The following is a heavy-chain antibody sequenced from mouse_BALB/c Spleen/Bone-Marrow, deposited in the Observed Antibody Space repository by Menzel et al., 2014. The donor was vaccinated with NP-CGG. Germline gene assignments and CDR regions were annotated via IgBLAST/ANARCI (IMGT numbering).Heavy chain of an antibody. J-gene: IGHJ4*01. CDR1: GFTFSSYA. Sequence: DVKLVESGGGLVKPGGSLKLSCAASGFTFSSYAMSWVRQSPEKRLEWVAEISSGGSYTYYPDTVTGRFTISRDNAKNTLYLEMSSLRSEDTAMYYCARDYYGSSYAMDYWGQGTSATVSS. V-gene: IGHV5-9-4*01. CDR3: ARDYYGSSYAMDY. CDR2: ISSGGSYT. D-gene: IGHD1-1*01.